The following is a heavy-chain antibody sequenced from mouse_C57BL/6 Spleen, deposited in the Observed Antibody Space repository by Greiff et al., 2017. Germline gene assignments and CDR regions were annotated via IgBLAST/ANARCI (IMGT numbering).Heavy chain of an antibody. Sequence: EVKLMESGGGLVQSGRSLRLSCATSGFTFSDFYMEWVRQAPGKGLEWIAASRNKANDYTTGYSASVKGRFIVSRDTSQSILYLQMNALRAVDTAIYYCARGAWTVVATSPGYFDVWGTGTTVTVSS. V-gene: IGHV7-1*01. CDR2: SRNKANDYTT. CDR3: ARGAWTVVATSPGYFDV. CDR1: GFTFSDFY. D-gene: IGHD1-1*01. J-gene: IGHJ1*03.